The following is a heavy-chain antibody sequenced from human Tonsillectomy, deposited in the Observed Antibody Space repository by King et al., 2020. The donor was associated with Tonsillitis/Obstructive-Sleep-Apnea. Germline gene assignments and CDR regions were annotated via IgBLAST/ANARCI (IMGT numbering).Heavy chain of an antibody. CDR1: GFTFSSYT. Sequence: VQLVESGGGLVKPGGSLRLSCAASGFTFSSYTMNWVRRAPGKGLEWVSSISSSSRYIYYADSMKGRFTISRDNAKNSLYLQMNSLRAEDTAVYYCARDLDCSGGSFPFDYWGQGTLVTVSS. CDR3: ARDLDCSGGSFPFDY. J-gene: IGHJ4*02. D-gene: IGHD2-15*01. V-gene: IGHV3-21*01. CDR2: ISSSSRYI.